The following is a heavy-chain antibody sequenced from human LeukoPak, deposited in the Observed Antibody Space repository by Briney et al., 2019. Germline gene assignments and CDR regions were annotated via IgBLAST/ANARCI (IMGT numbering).Heavy chain of an antibody. J-gene: IGHJ4*02. D-gene: IGHD5-12*01. V-gene: IGHV1-3*01. CDR2: INAGNGNT. CDR1: GYTFTSYA. CDR3: ARVVYSGYQNPTFDY. Sequence: ASVKVSCKASGYTFTSYAMHWVRQAPGQRLEWMGWINAGNGNTKYSQKFQGRVTMTRDTSTSTVYMELSSLRSEDTAVYYCARVVYSGYQNPTFDYWGQGTLVTVSS.